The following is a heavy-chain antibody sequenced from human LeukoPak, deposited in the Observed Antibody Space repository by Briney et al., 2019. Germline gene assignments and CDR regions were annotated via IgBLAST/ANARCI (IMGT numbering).Heavy chain of an antibody. CDR1: GYTFTDYY. J-gene: IGHJ3*02. CDR3: ARERGYGDYILSGAFDI. CDR2: INPNSGGT. Sequence: ASVKVSCKASGYTFTDYYVHWVRQAPGLGLEWMGWINPNSGGTNYAQKFQGRVTMTRDTSISTAYMELSRLRSDDTAVYYCARERGYGDYILSGAFDIWGQGTMVTVSS. D-gene: IGHD4-17*01. V-gene: IGHV1-2*02.